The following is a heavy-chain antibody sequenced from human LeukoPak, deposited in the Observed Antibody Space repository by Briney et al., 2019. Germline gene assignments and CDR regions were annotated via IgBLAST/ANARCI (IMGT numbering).Heavy chain of an antibody. CDR1: GGSISSYY. V-gene: IGHV4-59*08. D-gene: IGHD6-19*01. J-gene: IGHJ5*02. CDR3: ATSSGWYSPFDP. Sequence: SETLSLTCTVSGGSISSYYWSWIRQPPGKGLEWIGFIYDSGSTNYNPSLKSRVTISVDTSKKQFSLKLSSVTAADTAVYYCATSSGWYSPFDPWGQGTLVTVSS. CDR2: IYDSGST.